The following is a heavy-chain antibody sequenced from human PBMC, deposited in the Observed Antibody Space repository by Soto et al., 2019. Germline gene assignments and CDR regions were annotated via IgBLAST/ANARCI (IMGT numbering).Heavy chain of an antibody. CDR3: ARKGHGDYEKYYFDY. CDR1: GGSISSYY. CDR2: IYYSGST. J-gene: IGHJ4*02. Sequence: SETLSLTCTVSGGSISSYYWSWIRQPPGKGLEWIGYIYYSGSTNYNPSLKSRVTISVDTSKNQFSLKLSSVTAADTAVYYCARKGHGDYEKYYFDYWGQGTLVTVSS. D-gene: IGHD4-17*01. V-gene: IGHV4-59*08.